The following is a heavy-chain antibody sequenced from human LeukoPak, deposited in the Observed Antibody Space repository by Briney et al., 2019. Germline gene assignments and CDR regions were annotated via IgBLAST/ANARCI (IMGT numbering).Heavy chain of an antibody. CDR1: GFTFSSYA. CDR3: ARDNQVTMPLDAFDI. CDR2: ISSSSSYI. J-gene: IGHJ3*02. Sequence: GGSLRLSCAASGFTFSSYAMNWVRQAPGKGLEWVSSISSSSSYIYYADSVKGRFTISRDNAKNSLYLQMNSLRAEDTAVYYCARDNQVTMPLDAFDIWGQGTMVTVSS. V-gene: IGHV3-21*04. D-gene: IGHD3-10*01.